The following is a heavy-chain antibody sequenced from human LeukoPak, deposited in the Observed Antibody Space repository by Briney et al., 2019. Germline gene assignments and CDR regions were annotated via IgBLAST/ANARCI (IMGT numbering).Heavy chain of an antibody. CDR2: IKPNSGGT. V-gene: IGHV1-2*02. Sequence: ASVKVSCKAYGYTFTGYYMHWVRQAPGQGLEWMGWIKPNSGGTNYAQKFQGRVTMTRDTSISTAYMELSRLRSDDTAVYYCAREIPLMAAFDIWGQGTMVTVSS. D-gene: IGHD5-24*01. CDR3: AREIPLMAAFDI. J-gene: IGHJ3*02. CDR1: GYTFTGYY.